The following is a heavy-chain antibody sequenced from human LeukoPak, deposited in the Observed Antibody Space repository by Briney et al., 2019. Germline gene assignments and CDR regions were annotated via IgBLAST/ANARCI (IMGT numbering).Heavy chain of an antibody. D-gene: IGHD1-1*01. CDR1: GGSISSSSYY. CDR2: IYYSGST. J-gene: IGHJ3*02. CDR3: ARHKAPGAFDI. V-gene: IGHV4-39*01. Sequence: SETLSLTCIVSGGSISSSSYYWGWIRQPPGKGLEWIGSIYYSGSTYYNPSLKSRLTISVDTSENQSSLKVSSVTAADTAVYYCARHKAPGAFDIWGQGTMVTVSS.